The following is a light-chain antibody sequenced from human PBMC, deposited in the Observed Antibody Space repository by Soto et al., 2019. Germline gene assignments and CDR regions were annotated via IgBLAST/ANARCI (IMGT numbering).Light chain of an antibody. CDR3: QQYNNWPLT. CDR1: QSVSSN. V-gene: IGKV3-15*01. Sequence: EIVMTQSPATLSVSPGERATLSCRASQSVSSNLAWYQQKPGQAPRLLIYGASTRATGIPARFSGSGFGTEFTLTISSLQSEDFVVYYCQQYNNWPLTFGGGTKVEIK. CDR2: GAS. J-gene: IGKJ4*01.